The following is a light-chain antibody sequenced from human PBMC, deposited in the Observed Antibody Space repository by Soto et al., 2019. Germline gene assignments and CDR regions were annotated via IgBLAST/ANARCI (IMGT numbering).Light chain of an antibody. J-gene: IGKJ3*01. CDR1: QSVSVNS. Sequence: IVLAQSPVTLSLSPGERATLSCRASQSVSVNSLAWYQQKGGQAPRLLIYAASTRATGVPDRFSGAGSGTDFALTISRLETDDSAVYYCQQYGGSPFTFGPGTKVDIK. V-gene: IGKV3-20*01. CDR2: AAS. CDR3: QQYGGSPFT.